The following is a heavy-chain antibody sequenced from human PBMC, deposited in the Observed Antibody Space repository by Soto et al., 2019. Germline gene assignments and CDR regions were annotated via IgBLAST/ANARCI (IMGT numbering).Heavy chain of an antibody. D-gene: IGHD3-16*01. Sequence: EASVKVSCKASGYTFTSYDINWVRQASGQGLEWMGWMNPNSGKTGYAQKFQGRVTMTRSTSISTAYMELTSLRSEDTAVYYCARSQGGASYYYGMDVWGQGTTVTVSS. V-gene: IGHV1-8*01. CDR1: GYTFTSYD. CDR2: MNPNSGKT. J-gene: IGHJ6*02. CDR3: ARSQGGASYYYGMDV.